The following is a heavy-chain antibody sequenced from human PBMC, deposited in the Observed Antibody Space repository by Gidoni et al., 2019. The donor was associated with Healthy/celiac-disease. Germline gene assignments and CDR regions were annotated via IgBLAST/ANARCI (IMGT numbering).Heavy chain of an antibody. J-gene: IGHJ4*02. CDR2: IYPGDSDT. CDR3: ARRNDFWSGYWSGFDY. CDR1: GYSFTRHW. V-gene: IGHV5-51*01. D-gene: IGHD3-3*01. Sequence: EVQLVQSGAEVKKRGESLKISCKGAGYSFTRHWIGWVGQMPGKGLEWMGNIYPGDSDTRYSPSFQGQVTISADKSISTAYLQWSSLKASDNAMYYCARRNDFWSGYWSGFDYWGQGTLVTVSS.